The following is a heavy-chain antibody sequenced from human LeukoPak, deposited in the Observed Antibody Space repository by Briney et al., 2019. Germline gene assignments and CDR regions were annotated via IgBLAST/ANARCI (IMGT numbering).Heavy chain of an antibody. CDR1: GYTFTSYG. D-gene: IGHD2/OR15-2a*01. J-gene: IGHJ4*02. V-gene: IGHV1-18*01. CDR3: TRYPTISGHYYFDY. Sequence: GASVKVSCKASGYTFTSYGISWVRQAPGQGFEWLGWINTCNGDAKYPLNIQGRVSLTTDTFTSTAYMELWSLRPDDTAVYYCTRYPTISGHYYFDYWGQGTLVTVSS. CDR2: INTCNGDA.